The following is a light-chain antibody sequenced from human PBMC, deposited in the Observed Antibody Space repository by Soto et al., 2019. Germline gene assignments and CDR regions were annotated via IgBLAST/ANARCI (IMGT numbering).Light chain of an antibody. Sequence: EIVMTQSPATLSLSPGDTATLSCRASQSVDTNLAWYVQKPGQAPRRLMYGVSTWSTGVTARFSGSGSGTEFTLTISSLQSEDFAIYYCQQYKSWPITFGQGTRLEIK. CDR3: QQYKSWPIT. CDR2: GVS. J-gene: IGKJ5*01. CDR1: QSVDTN. V-gene: IGKV3D-15*01.